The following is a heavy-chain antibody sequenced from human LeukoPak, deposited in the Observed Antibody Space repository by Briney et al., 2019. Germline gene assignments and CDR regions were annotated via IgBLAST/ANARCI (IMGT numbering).Heavy chain of an antibody. D-gene: IGHD3-22*01. CDR3: AKGFYDSGP. J-gene: IGHJ5*02. Sequence: GSLKLSCAASGFGFSSFGMHWVRQAPGQGLEYVALTSYDGNNEYCADSVEGRFTISRDNSKNTVYLQMNSLRVEDTAVYYCAKGFYDSGPWGQGTLVTGSS. CDR2: TSYDGNNE. V-gene: IGHV3-30*18. CDR1: GFGFSSFG.